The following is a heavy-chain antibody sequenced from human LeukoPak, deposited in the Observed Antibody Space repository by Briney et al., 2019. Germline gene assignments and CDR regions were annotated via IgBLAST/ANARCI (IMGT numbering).Heavy chain of an antibody. J-gene: IGHJ3*02. CDR3: ATGATTRNAFDM. CDR2: IYYSGST. Sequence: SETLSLTCTVSGASISSYYWSWLRQPPGKGLQWIGYIYYSGSTNSNPSLKSRVTISVDTSKNQFSLKLSSVTTADTAVYYCATGATTRNAFDMWGQGTMVTVSS. D-gene: IGHD1-26*01. CDR1: GASISSYY. V-gene: IGHV4-59*01.